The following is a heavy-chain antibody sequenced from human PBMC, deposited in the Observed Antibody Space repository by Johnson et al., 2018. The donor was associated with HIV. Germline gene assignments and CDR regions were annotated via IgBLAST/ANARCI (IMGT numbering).Heavy chain of an antibody. J-gene: IGHJ3*01. Sequence: GLEWVSGINWNGGSTYYADSVKDRFTISIDNSKNTLYLQMNSLRPEDTAVYYCARDGRDLVTRGSFDVWGQGTVVTVSS. V-gene: IGHV3-66*01. D-gene: IGHD5-18*01. CDR2: INWNGGST. CDR3: ARDGRDLVTRGSFDV.